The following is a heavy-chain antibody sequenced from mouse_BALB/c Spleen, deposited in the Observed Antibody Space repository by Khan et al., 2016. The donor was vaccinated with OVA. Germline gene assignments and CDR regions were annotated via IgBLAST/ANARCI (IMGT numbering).Heavy chain of an antibody. Sequence: VQLKQSGPGLVKPSQSLSLTCTVTGYSITTDYAWNWIRQFPGNKLEWMGYISYSGNTKYNPSLKSRISITRDTSKNQFFLQLKSVTTEDTARYYCGRIYGGDFDYWGQGTTLTVSS. CDR2: ISYSGNT. D-gene: IGHD1-1*01. V-gene: IGHV3-2*02. J-gene: IGHJ2*01. CDR1: GYSITTDYA. CDR3: GRIYGGDFDY.